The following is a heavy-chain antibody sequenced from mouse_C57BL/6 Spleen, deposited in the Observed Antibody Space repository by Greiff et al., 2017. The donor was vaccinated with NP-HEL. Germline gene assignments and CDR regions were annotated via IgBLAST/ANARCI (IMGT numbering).Heavy chain of an antibody. J-gene: IGHJ1*03. Sequence: QVQLQQPGAELVKPGASVKLSCKASGYTFTSYWMHWVKQRPGQGLEWIGMIHPYSGSTNYNEKFKSKATLTVDKSSSTAYMQLSSLTSEDSAVYYCARGGYCGSDCWYFDVWGTGTTVTVSS. CDR3: ARGGYCGSDCWYFDV. D-gene: IGHD1-1*01. CDR1: GYTFTSYW. CDR2: IHPYSGST. V-gene: IGHV1-64*01.